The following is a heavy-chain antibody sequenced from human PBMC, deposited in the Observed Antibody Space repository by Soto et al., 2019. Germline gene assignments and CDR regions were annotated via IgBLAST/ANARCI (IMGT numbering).Heavy chain of an antibody. J-gene: IGHJ4*02. CDR2: SNPNIGAT. V-gene: IGHV1-2*02. Sequence: QVQLVQSGAEVKKPGASVKVSCKASGYTFIGNYIHWVRQAPGQGLEWMGWSNPNIGATDYSQKFQGRVTMTRDTSISTAYMELGRLTSDDTAVYYCARGACSSSNCYTLDYWGQGTLVTVSS. D-gene: IGHD2-2*02. CDR3: ARGACSSSNCYTLDY. CDR1: GYTFIGNY.